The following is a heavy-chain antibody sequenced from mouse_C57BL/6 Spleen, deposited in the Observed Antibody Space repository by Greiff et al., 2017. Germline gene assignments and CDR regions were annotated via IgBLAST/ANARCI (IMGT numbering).Heavy chain of an antibody. J-gene: IGHJ2*01. Sequence: DVKLVESGPGLVKPSQSLSLTCSVTGYSITSGYYWNWIRQFPGNKLAWLGYISYDGSNNYNPSLKNRISITRDTSKNQFFLKLNSVTTEDTATYFCARYEDYDGDFDYGGQGTTLTVSS. D-gene: IGHD2-4*01. V-gene: IGHV3-6*01. CDR1: GYSITSGYY. CDR3: ARYEDYDGDFDY. CDR2: ISYDGSN.